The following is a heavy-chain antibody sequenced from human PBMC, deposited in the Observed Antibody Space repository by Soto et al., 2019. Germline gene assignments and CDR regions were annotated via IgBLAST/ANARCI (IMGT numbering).Heavy chain of an antibody. V-gene: IGHV2-5*02. Sequence: QITLKESGPTLVKPTQTLTLTCTFSGFSLSTSGVGVGWIRQPPGKALEWLALIYWDDDKRYSPSLKSRLTITKDTSKNQVVLTMTNMDPVDTVTYYCPHSLTYYDFWSGQDFAYWGQGTLVTVSS. J-gene: IGHJ4*02. D-gene: IGHD3-3*01. CDR2: IYWDDDK. CDR3: PHSLTYYDFWSGQDFAY. CDR1: GFSLSTSGVG.